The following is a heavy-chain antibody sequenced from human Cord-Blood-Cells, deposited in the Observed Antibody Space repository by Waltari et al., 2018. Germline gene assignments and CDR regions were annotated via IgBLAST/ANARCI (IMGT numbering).Heavy chain of an antibody. V-gene: IGHV4-38-2*02. D-gene: IGHD3-9*01. J-gene: IGHJ4*02. Sequence: QVQLQESGPGLVKPSETLSLTCAVSGYSISSGYYWGWIRQPPGKGLEWIGSIYHSGSTYYNPALKSRFTISVDTSKNQFSLKLSSVTAADTAVYYCARETGQFDYWGQGTLVTVSS. CDR3: ARETGQFDY. CDR2: IYHSGST. CDR1: GYSISSGYY.